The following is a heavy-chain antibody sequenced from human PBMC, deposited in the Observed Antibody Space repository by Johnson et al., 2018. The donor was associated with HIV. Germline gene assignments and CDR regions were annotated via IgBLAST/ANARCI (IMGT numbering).Heavy chain of an antibody. CDR2: ISWNSGSI. CDR3: TRLPSGYSRDAFDI. J-gene: IGHJ3*02. V-gene: IGHV3-9*01. CDR1: GFRFDDYA. Sequence: VQLVESGGGLVQPGRSLRLSCAASGFRFDDYAMHWVRQAPGKGLEWVSGISWNSGSIGYVDSVKGRFTISRDNSKNTLYLQMNSLRAEDTAVYYCTRLPSGYSRDAFDIWGQGTMVTVSS. D-gene: IGHD5-18*01.